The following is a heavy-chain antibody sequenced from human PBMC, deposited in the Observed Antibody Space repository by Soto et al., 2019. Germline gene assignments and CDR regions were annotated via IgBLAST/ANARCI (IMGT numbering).Heavy chain of an antibody. J-gene: IGHJ4*02. CDR1: GGSISNYY. CDR2: IYYSGST. Sequence: QVQLQESGPRLVKPSETLSLTCIVSGGSISNYYWSWIRQPPGKGLEWIGYIYYSGSTNYNPSLRSRFTIAVDTSKNQFSLKLSSVTAADTAVYYCARAVLPATAPFDYWGQGTLVTVSS. CDR3: ARAVLPATAPFDY. D-gene: IGHD2-2*01. V-gene: IGHV4-59*01.